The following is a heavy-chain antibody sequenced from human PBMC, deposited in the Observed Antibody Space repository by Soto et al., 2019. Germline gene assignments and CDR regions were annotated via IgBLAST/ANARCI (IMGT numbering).Heavy chain of an antibody. CDR1: GGSISSYY. Sequence: PSETLSLTCTVSGGSISSYYWSWIRQPPGKGLEWIGYIYYSGSTNYNPSLKSRVTISVDTSKIQFSLKLSSVTAADTAVYYCARDYYGSASYTWFDPWGQGTLVTVSS. V-gene: IGHV4-59*01. CDR3: ARDYYGSASYTWFDP. D-gene: IGHD3-10*01. J-gene: IGHJ5*02. CDR2: IYYSGST.